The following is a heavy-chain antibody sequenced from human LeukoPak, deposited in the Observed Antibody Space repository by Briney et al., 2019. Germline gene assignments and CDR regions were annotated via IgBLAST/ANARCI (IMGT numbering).Heavy chain of an antibody. V-gene: IGHV1-69*04. CDR2: IIPILGIA. CDR3: AIASSSWGGYFDY. CDR1: GGTFSSYA. D-gene: IGHD6-13*01. J-gene: IGHJ4*02. Sequence: ASVKVSCKASGGTFSSYAISWVRQAPGQELEWMGRIIPILGIANYAQKFQGRVTITADKSTSTAYVELSSLRSEDTAVYYCAIASSSWGGYFDYWGQGTLVTVSS.